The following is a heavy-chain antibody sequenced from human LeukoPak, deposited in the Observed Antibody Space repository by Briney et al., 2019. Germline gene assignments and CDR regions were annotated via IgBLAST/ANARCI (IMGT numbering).Heavy chain of an antibody. J-gene: IGHJ4*02. Sequence: ASVKVSCKASGYTFTSYGISWVRQAPGQGLEWMGWINPNSGGTNYAQKFQGRVTMTRDTSISTAYMELSRLRSDDTAVYYCASQTLSSSWHFDYWGQGTLVTVSS. CDR1: GYTFTSYG. CDR3: ASQTLSSSWHFDY. CDR2: INPNSGGT. V-gene: IGHV1-2*02. D-gene: IGHD6-13*01.